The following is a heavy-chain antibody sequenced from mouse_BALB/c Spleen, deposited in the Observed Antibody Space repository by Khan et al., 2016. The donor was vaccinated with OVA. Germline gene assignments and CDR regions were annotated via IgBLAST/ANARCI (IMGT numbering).Heavy chain of an antibody. D-gene: IGHD2-10*01. Sequence: QMQLEESGPGLVAPSQSLSITCTVSGFALTDYGVNWIRQPPGKGLEWLGIIWRGGSTHYNSALKSRMIISKDNSRNQVLLKMNSLQTDDTAVYYSASPFYAHYYAMDYWGQGTSVTVSS. CDR2: IWRGGST. CDR3: ASPFYAHYYAMDY. J-gene: IGHJ4*01. V-gene: IGHV2-6-5*01. CDR1: GFALTDYG.